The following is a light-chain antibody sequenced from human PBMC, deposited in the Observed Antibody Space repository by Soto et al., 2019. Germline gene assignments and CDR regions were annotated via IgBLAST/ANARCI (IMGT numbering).Light chain of an antibody. CDR2: GAS. CDR3: QQYGSSPRT. CDR1: QSVSSSY. Sequence: EIVLTQSPGTLSLSPGERATLSCRASQSVSSSYLAWYQQKAGQAPRLLIYGASSRAPGIPDRFSGSGSGTDFTRTISRLEPEDFSVYYCQQYGSSPRTFGQGTKVQIK. V-gene: IGKV3-20*01. J-gene: IGKJ1*01.